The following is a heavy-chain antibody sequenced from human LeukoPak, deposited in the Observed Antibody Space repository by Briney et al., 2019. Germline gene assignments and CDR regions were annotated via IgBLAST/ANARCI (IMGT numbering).Heavy chain of an antibody. CDR3: ARGLYGDCFDY. D-gene: IGHD4-17*01. V-gene: IGHV4-4*07. CDR1: GGSISSYY. CDR2: IYTSGST. J-gene: IGHJ4*02. Sequence: SETLSHTCTVSGGSISSYYWSWIRQPAGKGLEWIGHIYTSGSTNYNPSLKSRVTISVDTSKNQFSLRLSSVTAADTAVYYCARGLYGDCFDYWGQGALVTVSS.